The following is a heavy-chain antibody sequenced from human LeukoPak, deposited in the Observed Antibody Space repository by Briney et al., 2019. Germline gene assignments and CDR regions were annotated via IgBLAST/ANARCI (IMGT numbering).Heavy chain of an antibody. Sequence: SETLSLTCAVYGGSFSGYYWSWIRQPPGKGLEWIGEINHSGSTNYNPSLKSRVTISVDTSKNQFSLKLSSVTAADTAVYYCARGRGQICVPAAFEVWGEGRMV. CDR1: GGSFSGYY. CDR3: ARGRGQICVPAAFEV. D-gene: IGHD3-10*01. V-gene: IGHV4-34*01. J-gene: IGHJ3*01. CDR2: INHSGST.